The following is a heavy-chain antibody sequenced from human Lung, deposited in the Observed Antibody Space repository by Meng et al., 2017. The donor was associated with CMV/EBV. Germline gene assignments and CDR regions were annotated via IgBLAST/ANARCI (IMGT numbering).Heavy chain of an antibody. D-gene: IGHD6-19*01. CDR1: GFTFNNYV. CDR3: AKDSRWRHSAGWYGLDV. V-gene: IGHV3-23*01. CDR2: ISASGGTT. J-gene: IGHJ6*02. Sequence: GESLKISCAASGFTFNNYVMNWVRQAPGKGLEWVSTISASGGTTYYAESVKGRLTISRDNSRNTVYLQMNSLRVGDTAVYYCAKDSRWRHSAGWYGLDVWXQGTTVXVSS.